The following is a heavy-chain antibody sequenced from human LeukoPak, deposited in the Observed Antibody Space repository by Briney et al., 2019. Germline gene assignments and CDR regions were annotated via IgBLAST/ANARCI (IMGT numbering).Heavy chain of an antibody. J-gene: IGHJ3*02. V-gene: IGHV3-72*01. CDR3: VRYSGNHYRAFDI. Sequence: GESLRLSCAASGFRFSDHYMEWVRQAPGKGLEWVGRIRNTANSYTTEYAASVKGRFTISREDSERSLSLQMNSLKTEDTAVYYCVRYSGNHYRAFDIWGQGTMVTVSS. CDR2: IRNTANSYTT. D-gene: IGHD1-26*01. CDR1: GFRFSDHY.